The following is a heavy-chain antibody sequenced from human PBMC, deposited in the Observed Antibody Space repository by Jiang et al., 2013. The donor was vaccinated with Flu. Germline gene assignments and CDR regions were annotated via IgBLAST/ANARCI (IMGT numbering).Heavy chain of an antibody. CDR3: VKGIGTTVTSWFDS. CDR2: ISSNGGRT. Sequence: QLLESGGGLVQPGGSLRLSCSASGFTFGSYVMFWIRQAPGKGLEYVSAISSNGGRTYYADSVKGRFTISRGNSKNTLYLQMSSLRPEDTAVYYCVKGIGTTVTSWFDSWGQGTLVTVSS. J-gene: IGHJ5*01. V-gene: IGHV3-64D*08. D-gene: IGHD4-17*01. CDR1: GFTFGSYV.